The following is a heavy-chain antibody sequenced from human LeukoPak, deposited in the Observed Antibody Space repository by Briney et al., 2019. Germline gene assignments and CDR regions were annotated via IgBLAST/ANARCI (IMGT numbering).Heavy chain of an antibody. D-gene: IGHD6-13*01. CDR1: GYTFTSYY. V-gene: IGHV1-46*01. CDR3: AREIAAGGKNGNQDDY. J-gene: IGHJ4*02. Sequence: ASVKVSCKASGYTFTSYYMHWVRQAPGQGLEWMGIISPSSGSTSYAQKFQGRVTMTSDMSTSTVYMELSSLRSEDTTVYYCAREIAAGGKNGNQDDYWGQGTLATVSP. CDR2: ISPSSGST.